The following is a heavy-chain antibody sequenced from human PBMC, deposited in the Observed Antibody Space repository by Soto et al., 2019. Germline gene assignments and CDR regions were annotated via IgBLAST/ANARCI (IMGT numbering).Heavy chain of an antibody. CDR2: TYYRSKWCN. CDR1: EDSVSSNIAA. V-gene: IGHV6-1*01. J-gene: IGHJ4*02. CDR3: ARGITAVSNGFDS. D-gene: IGHD3-22*01. Sequence: QVQLQQSGPGLVKPSQTLSLTCTISEDSVSSNIAAWNWIRQSPSRGLEWLGRTYYRSKWCNEYPVSLKSQVIPNVDKSKNEFSLQLNSVAPEDTAVYYCARGITAVSNGFDSWGQGTLVTVSS.